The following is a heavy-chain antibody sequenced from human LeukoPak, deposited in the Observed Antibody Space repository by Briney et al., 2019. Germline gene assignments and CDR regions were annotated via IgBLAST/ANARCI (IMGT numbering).Heavy chain of an antibody. Sequence: GGSLRLSCAASGFTFSRYSMNWVRQAPGKGLEWVSSISSSSSYIYYADSVKGRFTISRDNAKNSLYLQMNSLRAEDTAVYHCARERRSVVITTDAFDIWGQGTMVTVSS. J-gene: IGHJ3*02. CDR3: ARERRSVVITTDAFDI. V-gene: IGHV3-21*01. CDR1: GFTFSRYS. D-gene: IGHD3-22*01. CDR2: ISSSSSYI.